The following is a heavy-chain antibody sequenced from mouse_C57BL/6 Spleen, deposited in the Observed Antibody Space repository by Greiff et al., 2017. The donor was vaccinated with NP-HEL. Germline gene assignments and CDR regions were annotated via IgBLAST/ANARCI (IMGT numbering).Heavy chain of an antibody. CDR2: INPSSGYT. CDR3: ARSYYYGSSYGFDYAMDY. V-gene: IGHV1-4*01. D-gene: IGHD1-1*01. J-gene: IGHJ4*01. CDR1: GYTFTSYT. Sequence: QVQLKESGAELARPGASVKMSCKASGYTFTSYTMHWVKQRPGQGLEWIGYINPSSGYTKYNQKFKDKATLTADKSSSTAYMQLSSLTSEDSAFYYCARSYYYGSSYGFDYAMDYWGQGTSVTVSS.